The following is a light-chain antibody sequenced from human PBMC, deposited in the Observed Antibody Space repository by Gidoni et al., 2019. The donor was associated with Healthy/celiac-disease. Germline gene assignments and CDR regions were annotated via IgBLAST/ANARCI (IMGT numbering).Light chain of an antibody. V-gene: IGKV1-33*01. Sequence: DIQMTQSPSSLSASVGDRVTITCQASQDISNYLNWYQQKPGKAPKLLIYDASNLETGVPSRFSGSGSGTDFTFTISSLQAEDIATYYCQQYDNLLLTFSGXTKVEIK. CDR1: QDISNY. J-gene: IGKJ4*01. CDR2: DAS. CDR3: QQYDNLLLT.